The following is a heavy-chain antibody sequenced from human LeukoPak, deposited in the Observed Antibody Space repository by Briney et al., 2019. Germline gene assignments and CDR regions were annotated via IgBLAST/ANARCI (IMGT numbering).Heavy chain of an antibody. Sequence: SETLSLTCTASGGSISSYYWSWIRQPPGKGLEWIGYIYYSGSTNYNPSLKSRVTISVDTSKNQFSLKLSSVTAADTAVYYCAVSSYDFWSGTDNWFDPWGQGTLVTVSS. J-gene: IGHJ5*02. CDR1: GGSISSYY. D-gene: IGHD3-3*01. V-gene: IGHV4-59*01. CDR3: AVSSYDFWSGTDNWFDP. CDR2: IYYSGST.